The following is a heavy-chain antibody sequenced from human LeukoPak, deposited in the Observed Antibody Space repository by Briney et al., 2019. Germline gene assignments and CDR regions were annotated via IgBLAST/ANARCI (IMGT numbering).Heavy chain of an antibody. CDR3: AKSSSSWSKLFDY. J-gene: IGHJ4*02. V-gene: IGHV3-23*01. D-gene: IGHD6-13*01. CDR2: ISGSGGST. Sequence: GGSLRLSCAASGFTFSSYSMNWVRQAPGKGLEWVSAISGSGGSTYYADSVKGRFTISRDNSKNTLYLQMNSLRAEDTAVYYCAKSSSSWSKLFDYWGQGTLVTVSS. CDR1: GFTFSSYS.